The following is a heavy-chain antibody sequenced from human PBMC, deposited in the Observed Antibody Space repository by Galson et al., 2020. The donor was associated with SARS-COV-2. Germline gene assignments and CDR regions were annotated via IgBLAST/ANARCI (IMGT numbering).Heavy chain of an antibody. CDR3: ARAPGYSRSWFGYFYY. CDR1: GFSLSTSGMR. J-gene: IGHJ4*02. CDR2: IDWDDDK. V-gene: IGHV2-70*04. Sequence: SGPTLVKPTQTLTLNCTFSGFSLSTSGMRVTWIRQPPGKALEWLARIDWDDDKFYSTSLKTRLTISKDTSKDQVVLTMASMDPVDTATYYCARAPGYSRSWFGYFYYWSQGTLVAVSS. D-gene: IGHD6-13*01.